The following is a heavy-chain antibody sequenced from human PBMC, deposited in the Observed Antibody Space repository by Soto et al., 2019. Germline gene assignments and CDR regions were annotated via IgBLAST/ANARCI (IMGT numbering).Heavy chain of an antibody. CDR2: INPNFGDT. CDR1: GYTFTAYY. Sequence: QVQLVQSVAEVKEPGDSVRGSCEASGYTFTAYYIHWVRQAPGQGLEWLGWINPNFGDTAYAQDFQGTVTMTMDMSISTVDMELSRLTSDDTAIYSCARTMDYYYGPGSGNGHGFWGQGTTVPVFS. J-gene: IGHJ6*02. CDR3: ARTMDYYYGPGSGNGHGF. V-gene: IGHV1-2*02. D-gene: IGHD3-10*01.